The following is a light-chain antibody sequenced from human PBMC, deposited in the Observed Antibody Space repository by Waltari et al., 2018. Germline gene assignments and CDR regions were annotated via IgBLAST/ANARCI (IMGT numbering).Light chain of an antibody. CDR1: SNDVGGYIY. CDR3: SSYTSSTLVV. Sequence: QSALTQPASVSGSPGQSITISCTGTSNDVGGYIYVSWYQQHPGKAPKLMIYDVSNRPSGVSNRFSGSKSGNTASLTISGLQAEDEGNYYCSSYTSSTLVVFGGGTNLTVL. V-gene: IGLV2-14*03. CDR2: DVS. J-gene: IGLJ2*01.